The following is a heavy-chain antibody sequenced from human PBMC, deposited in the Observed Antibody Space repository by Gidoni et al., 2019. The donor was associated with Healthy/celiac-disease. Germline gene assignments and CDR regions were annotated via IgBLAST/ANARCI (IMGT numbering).Heavy chain of an antibody. CDR1: GGTFSSYA. CDR3: AREDSGLEPNYYYYYGMDV. J-gene: IGHJ6*02. Sequence: QVQLVQSGAEVKKPGSSVTVSCKASGGTFSSYAISWVRQAPGQGLEWMGGIIPIFGTANYAQKFQGRVTITADESTSTAYMELSSLRSEDTAVYYCAREDSGLEPNYYYYYGMDVWGQGTTVTVSS. D-gene: IGHD3-10*01. CDR2: IIPIFGTA. V-gene: IGHV1-69*01.